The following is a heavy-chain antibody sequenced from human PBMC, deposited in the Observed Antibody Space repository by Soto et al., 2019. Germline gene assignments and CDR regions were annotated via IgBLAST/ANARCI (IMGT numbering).Heavy chain of an antibody. CDR3: ARGYYDFWSGYYIGYYMDV. CDR2: INSDESST. V-gene: IGHV3-74*01. Sequence: PGGSLRLSCAASGFTFSSYWMHWVRQAPGKGLVWVSRINSDESSTSYADSVKGRFTISRDNAKNTLYLQMNSLRAEDTAVYYCARGYYDFWSGYYIGYYMDVWGKGTTVTVSS. J-gene: IGHJ6*03. D-gene: IGHD3-3*01. CDR1: GFTFSSYW.